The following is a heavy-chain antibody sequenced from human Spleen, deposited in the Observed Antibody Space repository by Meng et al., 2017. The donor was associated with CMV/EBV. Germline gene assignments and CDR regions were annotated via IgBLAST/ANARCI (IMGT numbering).Heavy chain of an antibody. D-gene: IGHD1-1*01. CDR2: ITTRSTYI. V-gene: IGHV3-21*01. J-gene: IGHJ6*02. Sequence: GGSLRLSCAASGFPFSSYAMNWVRQAPGKGLEWVSFITTRSTYIYYADSVKGRFTISRDNAKNSLSLQMNSLRAEDTAVYYCAREVLEPIYYYAMDVWGQGTTVTVSS. CDR3: AREVLEPIYYYAMDV. CDR1: GFPFSSYA.